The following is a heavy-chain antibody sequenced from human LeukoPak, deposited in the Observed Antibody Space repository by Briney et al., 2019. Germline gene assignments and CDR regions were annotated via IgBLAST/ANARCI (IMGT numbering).Heavy chain of an antibody. Sequence: PGGSLRLSCAASGFTFGTYAMSWVPQAPGKGLEWVSTISGSGGRTYYADSVKGRFTISRDKSKNTLYLQMNRLRAEDTAVYNCAKDYSGSYYALDYWGQGTLVTVSS. CDR3: AKDYSGSYYALDY. J-gene: IGHJ4*02. CDR1: GFTFGTYA. D-gene: IGHD1-26*01. CDR2: ISGSGGRT. V-gene: IGHV3-23*01.